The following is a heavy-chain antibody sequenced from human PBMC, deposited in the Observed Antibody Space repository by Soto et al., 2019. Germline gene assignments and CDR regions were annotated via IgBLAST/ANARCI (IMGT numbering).Heavy chain of an antibody. J-gene: IGHJ4*02. D-gene: IGHD5-12*01. CDR2: IRSKAYGGTT. V-gene: IGHV3-49*03. Sequence: GVLRLSCTASGFTFGDYAMSWFRQAPGKGLEWVGFIRSKAYGGTTEYAASVKGRFTISRDDSKSIAYLQMNSLKTEDTAVYYCTRDGGYDSPPDYWGQGTLVTSPQ. CDR3: TRDGGYDSPPDY. CDR1: GFTFGDYA.